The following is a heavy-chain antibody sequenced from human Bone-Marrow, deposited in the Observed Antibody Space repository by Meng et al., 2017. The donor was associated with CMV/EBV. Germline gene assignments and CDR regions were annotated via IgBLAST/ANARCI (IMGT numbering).Heavy chain of an antibody. V-gene: IGHV4-34*01. D-gene: IGHD2-21*02. CDR1: GGSDDY. CDR2: INQSGST. J-gene: IGHJ4*02. Sequence: SETLSLTCAVYGGSDDYWNWIRQFPGKGLEWIGEINQSGSTNYNPSLKSRVTISVDTSKNQFSLRLNAVTAADTAVYYCARGRKRMLTARYFLGYFADWGQGTLVTGSS. CDR3: ARGRKRMLTARYFLGYFAD.